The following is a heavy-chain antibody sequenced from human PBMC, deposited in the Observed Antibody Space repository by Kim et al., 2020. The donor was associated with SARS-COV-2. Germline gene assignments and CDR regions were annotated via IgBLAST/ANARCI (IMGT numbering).Heavy chain of an antibody. Sequence: TSSAQKFQGRVTMTRDTSTSTVYMGLSSLRSEDTAVYYCASMAGTKAFDIWGQGTMVTVSS. CDR3: ASMAGTKAFDI. J-gene: IGHJ3*02. CDR2: T. V-gene: IGHV1-46*01. D-gene: IGHD6-19*01.